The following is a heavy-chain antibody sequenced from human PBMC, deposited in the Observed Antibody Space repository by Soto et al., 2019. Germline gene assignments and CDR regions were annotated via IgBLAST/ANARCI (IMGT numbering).Heavy chain of an antibody. CDR2: IYDSVNT. J-gene: IGHJ4*02. Sequence: SETLSLTCTVSGDSLSSGGHYWSWIRQHPGKGLEWIGHIYDSVNTYYSPSLRSRVTISADMSKNQFTLNLRSVTAADTAVYYCARVDHRGYFAILTDYWGQGTLVTVSS. CDR1: GDSLSSGGHY. D-gene: IGHD3-9*01. V-gene: IGHV4-31*03. CDR3: ARVDHRGYFAILTDY.